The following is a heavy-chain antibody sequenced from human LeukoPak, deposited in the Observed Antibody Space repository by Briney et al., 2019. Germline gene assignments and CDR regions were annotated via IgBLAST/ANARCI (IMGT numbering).Heavy chain of an antibody. J-gene: IGHJ4*02. CDR3: ARGEYYDILTGYYPPDY. Sequence: ASVKVSCKASGYTFTSYGISWVRQAPGQGLEWMGWISAYNGNTNYAQKLQGRVTMTTDTSTSTAYMELRSLRSDDTAVYYCARGEYYDILTGYYPPDYWGQGTLVTVSS. CDR1: GYTFTSYG. CDR2: ISAYNGNT. V-gene: IGHV1-18*01. D-gene: IGHD3-9*01.